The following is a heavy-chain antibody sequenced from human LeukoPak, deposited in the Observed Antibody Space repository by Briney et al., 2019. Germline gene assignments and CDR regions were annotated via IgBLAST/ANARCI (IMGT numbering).Heavy chain of an antibody. D-gene: IGHD1-26*01. J-gene: IGHJ4*02. CDR1: GDSISSSY. CDR2: IYYSGDT. Sequence: SETLSLTCTVSGDSISSSYWSWIRQPPGKGLEWIGYIYYSGDTKYNPSLKSRVTILVDTSKNQFSLKVSSVTAADTAVYYCARGQYSGSCFDNWGQGSLVTVSS. CDR3: ARGQYSGSCFDN. V-gene: IGHV4-59*01.